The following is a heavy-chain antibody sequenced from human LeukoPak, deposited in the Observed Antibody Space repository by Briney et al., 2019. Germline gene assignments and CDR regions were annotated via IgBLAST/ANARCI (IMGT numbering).Heavy chain of an antibody. Sequence: PGGSLRLSCAASGFTFSSYGMHWVRKAPAKGLEWVAFIRYDGSNKYYADSVKGRFTISRDNSKNTLYLQMNSLRAEDTAVYYCAKVSEPLRGYFDYWGQGTLVTVSS. D-gene: IGHD3-16*01. CDR2: IRYDGSNK. CDR3: AKVSEPLRGYFDY. J-gene: IGHJ4*02. V-gene: IGHV3-30*02. CDR1: GFTFSSYG.